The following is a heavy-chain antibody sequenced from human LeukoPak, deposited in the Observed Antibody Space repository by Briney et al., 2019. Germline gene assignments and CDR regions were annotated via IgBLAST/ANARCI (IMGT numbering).Heavy chain of an antibody. J-gene: IGHJ6*02. CDR1: GFTFSSYG. V-gene: IGHV3-33*05. Sequence: GRSLRLSCAASGFTFSSYGMHWVRQAPGKGLEWVAVISYDGSNKYYAASVKGRFTISRDNSNNTLYLQVNSLRAEDTAVYYCARPKQLSTPAYYYYGMDVWGQGTTVTVS. D-gene: IGHD6-13*01. CDR3: ARPKQLSTPAYYYYGMDV. CDR2: ISYDGSNK.